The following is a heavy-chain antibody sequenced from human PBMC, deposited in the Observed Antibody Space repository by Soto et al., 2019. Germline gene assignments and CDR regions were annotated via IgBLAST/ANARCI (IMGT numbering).Heavy chain of an antibody. J-gene: IGHJ4*02. Sequence: EVQLVESGGGLVEPGGSLRLSCAASGLTVSTNPMSWVRQAPGKGLEWVSVIYTGGGTHYADSVKGRFTISRDNSKITVNLQMNSLRTEDTAVYYCARDGSGHWGQGTLVTVSS. V-gene: IGHV3-66*01. CDR3: ARDGSGH. CDR1: GLTVSTNP. CDR2: IYTGGGT.